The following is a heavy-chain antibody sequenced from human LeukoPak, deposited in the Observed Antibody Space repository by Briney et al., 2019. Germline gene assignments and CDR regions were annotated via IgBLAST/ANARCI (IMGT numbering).Heavy chain of an antibody. CDR3: ARGPHTGVNYYDSSGYYY. Sequence: KPSETPSLTCAVYGGSFSGYYWSWIRQPPGKGLEWIGEINHSGSTNYNPSLKSRVTISVDTSKNQFSLKLSSVTAADTAVYYCARGPHTGVNYYDSSGYYYWGQGTLVTVSS. CDR1: GGSFSGYY. V-gene: IGHV4-34*01. J-gene: IGHJ4*02. CDR2: INHSGST. D-gene: IGHD3-22*01.